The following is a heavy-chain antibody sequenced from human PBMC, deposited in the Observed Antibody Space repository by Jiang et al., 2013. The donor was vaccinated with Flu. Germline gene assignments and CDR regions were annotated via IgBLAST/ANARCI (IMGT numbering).Heavy chain of an antibody. CDR1: GGSFSGYY. CDR3: ARDSDGWLTDNYEISGYYFDY. CDR2: INRSGNT. V-gene: IGHV4-34*01. J-gene: IGHJ4*03. Sequence: SLTCAVYGGSFSGYYWSWIRQSPGKGLEWIGEINRSGNTNYNPSLTGRVTMSVDTSRNQFSLKLTSVTAADTAVYYCARDSDGWLTDNYEISGYYFDYWGPGSPRSPSPQ. D-gene: IGHD3-22*01.